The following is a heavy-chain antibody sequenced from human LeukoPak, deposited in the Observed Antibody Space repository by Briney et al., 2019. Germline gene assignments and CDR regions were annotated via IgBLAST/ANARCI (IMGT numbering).Heavy chain of an antibody. CDR1: GGSISSGRNY. CDR2: IYTSGST. J-gene: IGHJ6*03. Sequence: PSQTLSPTCPVAGGSISSGRNYWSWIRQPAGKGLAWIGRIYTSGSTNYNPSLKSRVTISVDTSKNQFSLKLSSVTAADTAVYYCASQGHYYYYYYMDVWGKGTTVTVSS. CDR3: ASQGHYYYYYYMDV. V-gene: IGHV4-61*02.